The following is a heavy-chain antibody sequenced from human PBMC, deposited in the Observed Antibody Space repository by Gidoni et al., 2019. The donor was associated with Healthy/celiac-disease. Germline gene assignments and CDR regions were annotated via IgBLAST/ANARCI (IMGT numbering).Heavy chain of an antibody. CDR1: GGSFSGYY. V-gene: IGHV4-34*01. J-gene: IGHJ4*02. CDR2: INHSGST. Sequence: QVQLQQWGAGLLKPSETLSLTCAVYGGSFSGYYWSWIRQPPGEGLEWIGEINHSGSTNYNPSLKSRVTISVDTSKNQFSLKLSSVTAADTAVYYCARRSSGSSWYFDYWGQGTLVTVSS. D-gene: IGHD6-19*01. CDR3: ARRSSGSSWYFDY.